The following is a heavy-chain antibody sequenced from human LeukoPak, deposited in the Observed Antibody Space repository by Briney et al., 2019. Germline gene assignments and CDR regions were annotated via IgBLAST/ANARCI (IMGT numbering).Heavy chain of an antibody. V-gene: IGHV3-21*01. Sequence: PGGSLRLSCAASGFTFSSYTMNWVRQAPGKGLEWVSSISSSSSYIYYADSVKGRFTISRDNAKNSLYLQMNSLRAEDTAVYYCARVTSGYDSYLPDYWGQGTLVTVSS. D-gene: IGHD5-12*01. CDR3: ARVTSGYDSYLPDY. J-gene: IGHJ4*02. CDR2: ISSSSSYI. CDR1: GFTFSSYT.